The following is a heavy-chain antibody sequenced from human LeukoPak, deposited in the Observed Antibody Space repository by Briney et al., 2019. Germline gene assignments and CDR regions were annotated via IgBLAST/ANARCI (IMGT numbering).Heavy chain of an antibody. V-gene: IGHV5-51*01. CDR3: ARADYVAPTPESYYYYGMDV. D-gene: IGHD4-17*01. CDR1: GYSSTSYW. Sequence: GESLQISCKGSGYSSTSYWIGWVRQMPRKGREWMGIIYPGDSDTRSSPSFQGQVTISADKSISTAYLQWSSLKASDTAMYYCARADYVAPTPESYYYYGMDVWGQGTTVTVSS. CDR2: IYPGDSDT. J-gene: IGHJ6*02.